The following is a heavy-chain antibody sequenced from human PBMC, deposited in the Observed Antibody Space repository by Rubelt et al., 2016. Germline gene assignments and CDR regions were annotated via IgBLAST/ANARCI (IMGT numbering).Heavy chain of an antibody. CDR2: INPNSGGT. Sequence: EGKMPGASVKVSCKASGYTFTGYYMHWVRQAPGRGLEWMGWINPNSGGTNYAQKFQGRVTMTRDTSISTAYMELSRLRSDDTAVYYCARFPGIAAAAPLDYYYGMDVWGQGTTVTVSS. CDR1: GYTFTGYY. CDR3: ARFPGIAAAAPLDYYYGMDV. J-gene: IGHJ6*02. D-gene: IGHD6-13*01. V-gene: IGHV1-2*02.